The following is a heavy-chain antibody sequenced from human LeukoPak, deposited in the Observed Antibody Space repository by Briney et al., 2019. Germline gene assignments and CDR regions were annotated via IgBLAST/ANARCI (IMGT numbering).Heavy chain of an antibody. V-gene: IGHV3-23*01. J-gene: IGHJ4*02. CDR1: GFTFSSYT. Sequence: PGGSLRLSCAASGFTFSSYTMSWVRQAPGKGLEWVSAISGSGGSTYYADSVKGRFTISRDNAKNSLSLQMNSLRAEDTAVYYCASRQIVEGAFDYWGQGTLVTVSS. CDR3: ASRQIVEGAFDY. D-gene: IGHD1-26*01. CDR2: ISGSGGST.